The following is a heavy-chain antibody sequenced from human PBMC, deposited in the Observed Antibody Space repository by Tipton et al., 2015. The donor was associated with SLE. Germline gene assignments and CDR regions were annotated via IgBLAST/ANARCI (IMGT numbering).Heavy chain of an antibody. D-gene: IGHD3-3*01. CDR3: ARVWSGYSSSYFDL. J-gene: IGHJ2*01. CDR2: IYYSGTS. V-gene: IGHV4-39*07. Sequence: TLSLTCSVSGGSISGTSHYWGWIRQSPGKGLEWLGSIYYSGTSYYNPSLKSRVTMSVDTSKNHFSVKLSSVTAADTAIYYCARVWSGYSSSYFDLWGRGTLVTVSS. CDR1: GGSISGTSHY.